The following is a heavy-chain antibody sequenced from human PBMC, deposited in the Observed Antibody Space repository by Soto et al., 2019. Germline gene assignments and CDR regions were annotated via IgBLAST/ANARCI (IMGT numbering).Heavy chain of an antibody. J-gene: IGHJ5*02. V-gene: IGHV4-34*01. CDR2: INHSGNT. CDR3: ARGRGEFDA. CDR1: GASLSDNY. D-gene: IGHD2-21*01. Sequence: SETLSLTCAVYGASLSDNYCNWLRQPPGKGLEWIGEINHSGNTNYNPSLRSRVTISIDTSKNQLSLNLRSVSAADTAVYYCARGRGEFDAWGKGTPVTVSS.